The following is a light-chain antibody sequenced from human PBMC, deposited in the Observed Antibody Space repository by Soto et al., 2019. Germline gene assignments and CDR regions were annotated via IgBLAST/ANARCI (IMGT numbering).Light chain of an antibody. V-gene: IGKV3-20*01. CDR1: QSVSSNH. J-gene: IGKJ1*01. CDR3: HQVYTYPRT. CDR2: GGS. Sequence: DIVLTQSPGTLSLSPGERATLSCRASQSVSSNHLAWYQQKPGQAPRLLIYGGSSRATGIPVRFSGSGSETDFTLTITSLQPEDFATYYCHQVYTYPRTFGQGTKVDIK.